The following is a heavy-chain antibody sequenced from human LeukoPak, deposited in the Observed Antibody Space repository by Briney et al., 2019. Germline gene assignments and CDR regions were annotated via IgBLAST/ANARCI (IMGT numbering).Heavy chain of an antibody. J-gene: IGHJ6*02. Sequence: SETLSLTCTVSGGSISSSSYYWGWIRQPPGKGLEWIGYIYYSGSTNYNPSLKSRVTISVDTSKNQFSLKLSSVTAADTAVYYCARGPLSLKLLSTTVVTRDYYGMDVWGQGTTVTVSS. CDR3: ARGPLSLKLLSTTVVTRDYYGMDV. D-gene: IGHD4-23*01. V-gene: IGHV4-61*05. CDR2: IYYSGST. CDR1: GGSISSSSYY.